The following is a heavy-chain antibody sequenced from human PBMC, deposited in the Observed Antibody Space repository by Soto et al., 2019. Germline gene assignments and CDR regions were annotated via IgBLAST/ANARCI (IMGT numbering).Heavy chain of an antibody. J-gene: IGHJ6*01. V-gene: IGHV1-2*02. D-gene: IGHD3-10*01. Sequence: ASVKVSCKASGYTFTGYYMHWVRQAPGQGLEWMGWINPNSGGTNYAQKFQGRVTMTRDTSISTAYMELSRLRSDDTAVYYCARRYVCCYGSGTGPYYYGMEVWGQGTTVSVSS. CDR3: ARRYVCCYGSGTGPYYYGMEV. CDR1: GYTFTGYY. CDR2: INPNSGGT.